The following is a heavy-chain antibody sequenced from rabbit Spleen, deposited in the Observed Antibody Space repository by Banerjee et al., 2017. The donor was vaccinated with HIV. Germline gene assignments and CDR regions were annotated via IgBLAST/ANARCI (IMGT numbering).Heavy chain of an antibody. CDR3: VRGGTYAMGL. Sequence: QQQLEESGGGLVKPGGTLTLTCKASGFDLTGYYMCWVRQAPEKGLEWIACIDGGRRDDTWYANWAKGRFTISKTPSTTVTLQMTSLTVADTATYFCVRGGTYAMGLWGPGTLVTVS. CDR1: GFDLTGYY. J-gene: IGHJ4*01. V-gene: IGHV1S45*01. CDR2: IDGGRRDDT. D-gene: IGHD3-1*01.